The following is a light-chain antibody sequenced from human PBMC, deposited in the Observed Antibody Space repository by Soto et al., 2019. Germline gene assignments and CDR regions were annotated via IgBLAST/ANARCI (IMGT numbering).Light chain of an antibody. CDR2: EVS. Sequence: QSVLTQPASVSGSPGQSITISCTGTSSDVGGYDYVSWYQQNPGKAPKLMIYEVSNRPSGVSNRFSGSKSGNTASLTISGLQAEDEADYYCSSYTSSSHVVFGGGTQLTVL. J-gene: IGLJ2*01. V-gene: IGLV2-14*01. CDR3: SSYTSSSHVV. CDR1: SSDVGGYDY.